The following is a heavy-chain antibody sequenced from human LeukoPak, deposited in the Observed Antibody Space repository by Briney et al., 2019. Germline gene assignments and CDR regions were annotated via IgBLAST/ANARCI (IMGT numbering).Heavy chain of an antibody. CDR2: IYYSGST. D-gene: IGHD1-26*01. Sequence: SETLSLTCTVSGGSISSSSYYWGWIRQPPGTGLAWIGSIYYSGSTYYNPSLKSRVTISVDTSKNQFSLKLSSVTAADTAVYYCARGDSGSYPFDYWGQGTLVTVSS. J-gene: IGHJ4*02. CDR1: GGSISSSSYY. CDR3: ARGDSGSYPFDY. V-gene: IGHV4-39*07.